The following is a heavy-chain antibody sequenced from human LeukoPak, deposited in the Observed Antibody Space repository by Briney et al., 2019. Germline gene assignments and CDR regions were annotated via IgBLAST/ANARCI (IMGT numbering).Heavy chain of an antibody. CDR3: ARGCSSTSCYAEGLLH. CDR1: GYTFTSYG. V-gene: IGHV1-18*01. J-gene: IGHJ4*02. Sequence: ASVKVSCKASGYTFTSYGISWVRQAPGQGLEWMGWISAYNGNTNYAQKLQGRVTMTTDTSTSTAYMELRSLRSDDTAVYYCARGCSSTSCYAEGLLHWGQGTLVTVSS. CDR2: ISAYNGNT. D-gene: IGHD2-2*01.